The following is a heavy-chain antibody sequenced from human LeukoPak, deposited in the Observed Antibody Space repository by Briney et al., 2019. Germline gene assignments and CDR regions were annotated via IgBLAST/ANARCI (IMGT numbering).Heavy chain of an antibody. V-gene: IGHV3-74*01. D-gene: IGHD5-24*01. CDR2: IKSDGSWT. Sequence: PGGSLRFSCAASGFTLSNYWMHWVRQAPGKGLVWVSRIKSDGSWTNYADSVKGRFTISRDNAKRTLYLQMNSLRAEDTAVYYCVRDGDGYNFDYWGQGTLVTVSS. CDR3: VRDGDGYNFDY. J-gene: IGHJ4*02. CDR1: GFTLSNYW.